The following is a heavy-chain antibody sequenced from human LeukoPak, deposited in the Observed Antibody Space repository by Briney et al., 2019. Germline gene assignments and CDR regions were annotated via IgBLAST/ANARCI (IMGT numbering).Heavy chain of an antibody. CDR1: GFTFSSYA. V-gene: IGHV3-23*01. CDR3: AKDTYYDILTGYQRAYYFDY. CDR2: ISGSGGST. D-gene: IGHD3-9*01. Sequence: GGSLRLSCAASGFTFSSYAMSWGRQAPGKGLEWVSAISGSGGSTYYADSVKGRFTISRDNSKNTLYLQMNSLRAEDTAVYYCAKDTYYDILTGYQRAYYFDYWGQGTLVTVSS. J-gene: IGHJ4*02.